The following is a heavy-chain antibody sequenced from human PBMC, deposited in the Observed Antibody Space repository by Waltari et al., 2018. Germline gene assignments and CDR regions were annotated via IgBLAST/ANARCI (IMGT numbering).Heavy chain of an antibody. D-gene: IGHD3-22*01. J-gene: IGHJ6*02. V-gene: IGHV3-9*01. CDR2: ISWNSGSI. CDR1: GFTFDDYA. CDR3: AKDKGATMIVASNYYYYGMDV. Sequence: EVQLVESGGGLVQPGRSLRLSCAASGFTFDDYAMHWVRPAPGKGLEWVSGISWNSGSIGYADSVKGRFTISRDNAKNSLYLQMNSLRAEDTALYYCAKDKGATMIVASNYYYYGMDVWGQGTTVTVSS.